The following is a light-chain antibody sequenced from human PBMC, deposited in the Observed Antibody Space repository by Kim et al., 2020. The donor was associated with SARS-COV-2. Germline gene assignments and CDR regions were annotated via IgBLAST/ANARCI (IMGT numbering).Light chain of an antibody. J-gene: IGLJ1*01. CDR1: SSDVGGYNY. CDR2: ELN. Sequence: QSALTQPPSASGSPGQSVTISCTGTSSDVGGYNYVSWYQQHPGKAPKLMIYELNKRPSGVPDRFSGSKSGNTASLTVSGLKAEDEADYYCSSYAGSNKYVLGKGTKVTVL. CDR3: SSYAGSNKYV. V-gene: IGLV2-8*01.